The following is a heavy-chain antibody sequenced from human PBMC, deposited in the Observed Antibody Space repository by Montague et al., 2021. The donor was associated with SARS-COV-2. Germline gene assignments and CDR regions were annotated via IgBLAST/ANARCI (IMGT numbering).Heavy chain of an antibody. Sequence: SETLSLTCTVSGCSISSYYYCCMRQPPGKRLQWIIRIYPSSGTKYNHSLINRVTMSVDTSKNQLSLKLSSVTAADTAVYYCARDYMANLFMVYYYGMDVWGQGTTVTVSS. D-gene: IGHD5-24*01. V-gene: IGHV4-4*07. J-gene: IGHJ6*02. CDR3: ARDYMANLFMVYYYGMDV. CDR2: IYPSSGT. CDR1: GCSISSYY.